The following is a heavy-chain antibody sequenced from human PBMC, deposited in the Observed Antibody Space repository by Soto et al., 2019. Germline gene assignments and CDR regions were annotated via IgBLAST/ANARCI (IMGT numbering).Heavy chain of an antibody. CDR2: IYYSGST. Sequence: QVQLQESGPGLVKPSQTLSLTCTVSGGSISSGGYYWGWIRQRPGEGLEWIGYIYYSGSTYYNPSLMGGVTISVDRSKSQCFLKESSVTAADTAVYYCARGGGDIVVVPGASSGRNWFDPWGQGTLVTVSS. D-gene: IGHD2-2*01. V-gene: IGHV4-31*03. CDR3: ARGGGDIVVVPGASSGRNWFDP. CDR1: GGSISSGGYY. J-gene: IGHJ5*02.